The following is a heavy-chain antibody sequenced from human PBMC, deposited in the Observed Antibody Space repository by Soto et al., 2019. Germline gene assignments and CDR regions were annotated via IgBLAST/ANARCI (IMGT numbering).Heavy chain of an antibody. CDR3: AMVDNAVKPPPQDV. D-gene: IGHD5-12*01. V-gene: IGHV1-18*01. CDR1: GYIFVNYG. J-gene: IGHJ6*02. CDR2: ISPYSGNT. Sequence: QVQLVQSGAEVRKPGSSVKVSCKASGYIFVNYGIAWVRQAPGQGLEWMGWISPYSGNTNYANKVQGRVTMTTDTSTSTAYMNLASLESDDTGVDDCAMVDNAVKPPPQDVWGQGTTVTVSS.